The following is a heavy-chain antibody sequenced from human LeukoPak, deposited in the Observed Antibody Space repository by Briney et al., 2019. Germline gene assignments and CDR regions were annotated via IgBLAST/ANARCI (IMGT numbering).Heavy chain of an antibody. CDR3: SRDYPDSSGWYAPRGY. Sequence: GGSLRLSCAASGFSFSNYWMSWVRQAPGKGLEWVANINPDGSGEYYVDSAKGRFTISRDNAKNSLSLQMNSLRAEDTAVYYCSRDYPDSSGWYAPRGYWGQGTLVTVSS. CDR2: INPDGSGE. V-gene: IGHV3-7*01. D-gene: IGHD3-22*01. CDR1: GFSFSNYW. J-gene: IGHJ4*02.